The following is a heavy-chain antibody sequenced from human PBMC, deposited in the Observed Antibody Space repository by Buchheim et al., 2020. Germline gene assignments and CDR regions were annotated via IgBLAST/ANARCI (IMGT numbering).Heavy chain of an antibody. D-gene: IGHD4-11*01. J-gene: IGHJ4*02. CDR3: ARETGAYSV. V-gene: IGHV3-7*01. Sequence: EVQLVESGGGLVQPGGSLRLSCSASGFTSSSSWMAWVRQAPGKGLEWVANINQDGSEKNYVDSVKGRFTISRDKAKNSLYLQMNSLSAEDTAVYYCARETGAYSVWGQGTL. CDR2: INQDGSEK. CDR1: GFTSSSSW.